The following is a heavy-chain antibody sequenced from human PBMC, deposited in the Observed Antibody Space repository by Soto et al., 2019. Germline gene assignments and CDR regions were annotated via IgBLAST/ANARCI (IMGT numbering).Heavy chain of an antibody. V-gene: IGHV3-23*05. CDR1: GFTLSNTG. Sequence: PGGSLRLSCVASGFTLSNTGMHWVRQAPGKGLEWVAVICRNSSNTYYSDSVKGRFTISRDNSKNTLYLQMNSLRAEDTAIYYCAKTGGGSCYSAVDYWGQGTLVTVSS. CDR3: AKTGGGSCYSAVDY. J-gene: IGHJ4*01. D-gene: IGHD2-15*01. CDR2: ICRNSSNT.